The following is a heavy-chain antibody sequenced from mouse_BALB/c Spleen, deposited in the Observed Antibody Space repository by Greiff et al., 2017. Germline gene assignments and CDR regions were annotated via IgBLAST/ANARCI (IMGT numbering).Heavy chain of an antibody. CDR3: ARKGLGQAMDY. J-gene: IGHJ4*01. CDR2: IYPGDGDT. V-gene: IGHV1-80*01. CDR1: GYAFSSYW. D-gene: IGHD4-1*01. Sequence: QVQLKQSGAELVRPGSSVKISCKASGYAFSSYWMNWVKQRPGQGLEWIGQIYPGDGDTNYNGKFKGKATLTADKSSSTAYMQLSSLTSEDSAVYFCARKGLGQAMDYWGQGTSVTVSS.